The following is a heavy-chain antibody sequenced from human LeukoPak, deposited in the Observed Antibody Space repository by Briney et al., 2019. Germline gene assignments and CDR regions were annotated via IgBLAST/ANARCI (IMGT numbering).Heavy chain of an antibody. V-gene: IGHV3-23*01. D-gene: IGHD2-15*01. Sequence: GGSLRLSCATSGFTFSSYAISWVRQAPGKGLEWVSAISASGGSTYYADSVKGRFTISRDNSKNTLYLQMNSLRAEDTAVYYCAKTKLGYCSGGSCYSRHYRLDYWGQGTLVTASS. CDR3: AKTKLGYCSGGSCYSRHYRLDY. CDR1: GFTFSSYA. CDR2: ISASGGST. J-gene: IGHJ4*02.